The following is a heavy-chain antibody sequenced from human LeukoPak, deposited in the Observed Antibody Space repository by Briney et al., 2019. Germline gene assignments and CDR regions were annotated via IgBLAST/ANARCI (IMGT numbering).Heavy chain of an antibody. V-gene: IGHV3-9*01. CDR3: AKDYYGSGSGIYKKERPYYFDY. Sequence: QAGGSLRLSCAASGFTFDDYAMHWVRQAPGKGLEWVSGISWNSGSIGYADSVKGRFTISRDNAKNSLYLQMNSLRAEDTAVYYCAKDYYGSGSGIYKKERPYYFDYWGQGTLVTVSS. J-gene: IGHJ4*02. CDR1: GFTFDDYA. D-gene: IGHD3-10*01. CDR2: ISWNSGSI.